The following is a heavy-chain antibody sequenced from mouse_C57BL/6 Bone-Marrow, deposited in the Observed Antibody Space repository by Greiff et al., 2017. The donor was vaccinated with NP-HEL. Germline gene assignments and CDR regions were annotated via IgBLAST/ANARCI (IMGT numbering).Heavy chain of an antibody. CDR1: GYSFTSYY. Sequence: QVHVKQSGPELVKPGASVKISCKASGYSFTSYYIHWVKQRPGQGLEWIGWIYPGSGNTKYNEKFKGKATLTADTSSSTAYMQLSSLTSEDSAVYYCARWRYDDYDGALYWYFDVWGTGTTVTVSS. CDR2: IYPGSGNT. D-gene: IGHD2-4*01. V-gene: IGHV1-66*01. CDR3: ARWRYDDYDGALYWYFDV. J-gene: IGHJ1*03.